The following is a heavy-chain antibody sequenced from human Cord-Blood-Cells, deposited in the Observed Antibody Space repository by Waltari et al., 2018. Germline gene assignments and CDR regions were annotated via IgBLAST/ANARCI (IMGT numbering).Heavy chain of an antibody. V-gene: IGHV4-34*01. CDR1: AGSFSGYY. J-gene: IGHJ3*02. Sequence: HVQLQQWGAGLLKPSSTLSLTCAVYAGSFSGYYWSWIRQRPGKGLEWIGEINHSGSTNYNPSLKSRVTISVDTSKSQFSLKLSSVTAADTAVYYCARRYKILGSGSYYDAFDIWGQGTMVTVSS. D-gene: IGHD3-10*01. CDR2: INHSGST. CDR3: ARRYKILGSGSYYDAFDI.